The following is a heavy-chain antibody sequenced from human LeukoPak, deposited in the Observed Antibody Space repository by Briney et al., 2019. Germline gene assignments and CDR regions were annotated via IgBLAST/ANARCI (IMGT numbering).Heavy chain of an antibody. Sequence: GSLRLSCAASGFTFSSYAMSWVRQPPGKGLEWIGEINHSGSTNYNPSLKSRVTISVDTSKNQFSLKLSSVTAADTAVYYCARERYCSSTSCYHNWFDPWGQGTLATVSS. V-gene: IGHV4-34*01. D-gene: IGHD2-2*01. J-gene: IGHJ5*02. CDR1: GFTFSSYA. CDR3: ARERYCSSTSCYHNWFDP. CDR2: INHSGST.